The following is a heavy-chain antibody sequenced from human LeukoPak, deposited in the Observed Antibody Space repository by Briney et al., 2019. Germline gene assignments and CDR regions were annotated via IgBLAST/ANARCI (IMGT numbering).Heavy chain of an antibody. CDR2: ITSTSDII. CDR1: GFTFNSYS. V-gene: IGHV3-48*01. D-gene: IGHD2-2*02. CDR3: VRPDCSSSSCFTPEY. Sequence: GGSLRLSCAASGFTFNSYSMEWVRQAPGKGLEWLSYITSTSDIIYYADSVKGRFTSSRDNAKNSLYLQMNSLRVEDTAIYYCVRPDCSSSSCFTPEYWGQGALVTVSS. J-gene: IGHJ4*02.